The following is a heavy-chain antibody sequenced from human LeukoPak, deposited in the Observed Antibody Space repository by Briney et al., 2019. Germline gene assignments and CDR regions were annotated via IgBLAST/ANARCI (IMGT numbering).Heavy chain of an antibody. CDR1: GFTFSSHW. Sequence: GGSLRLSCAASGFTFSSHWMTWVRQAPGKGLEGVANIKQDSGQKYYVDFVKGRFTISRDNAKNSLYLQMNSLRADDTAVYYCVRGDGYKETDFDYWGQGTLVTVSS. CDR3: VRGDGYKETDFDY. J-gene: IGHJ4*02. D-gene: IGHD5-24*01. V-gene: IGHV3-7*01. CDR2: IKQDSGQK.